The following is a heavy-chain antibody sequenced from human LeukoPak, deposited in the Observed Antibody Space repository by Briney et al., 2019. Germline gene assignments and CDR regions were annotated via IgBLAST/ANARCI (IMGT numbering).Heavy chain of an antibody. J-gene: IGHJ4*02. Sequence: VASVKVSCKASGGTFSSYAISWVRQAPGQGLEWMGGIIPIFGTANYAQKFQGRVTITTDESTSTAYMELSSLRSEDTAVYYCAGGETGYFDYWGQGTLVTVSS. CDR2: IIPIFGTA. CDR1: GGTFSSYA. CDR3: AGGETGYFDY. V-gene: IGHV1-69*05.